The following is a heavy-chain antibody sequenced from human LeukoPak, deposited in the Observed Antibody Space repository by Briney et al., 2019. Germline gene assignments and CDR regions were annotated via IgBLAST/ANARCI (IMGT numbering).Heavy chain of an antibody. J-gene: IGHJ6*02. CDR1: GFTFSSYA. V-gene: IGHV3-23*01. CDR2: ISGSGGST. CDR3: AKDETYSYYGMDV. Sequence: GGSLRLSCAASGFTFSSYAMSWVRQAPGKGLEWVSAISGSGGSTYYADSVKGRFTISRDNSKSTLYLQMNTLRAEDTAVYYCAKDETYSYYGMDVWGQGTTVTVSS.